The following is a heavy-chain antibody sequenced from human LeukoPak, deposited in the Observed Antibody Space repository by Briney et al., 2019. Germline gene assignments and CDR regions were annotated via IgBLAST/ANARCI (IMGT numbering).Heavy chain of an antibody. CDR2: INHSGST. J-gene: IGHJ3*02. CDR1: GGSFSGYY. CDR3: AGSYYYDSSGSDAFDI. V-gene: IGHV4-34*01. D-gene: IGHD3-22*01. Sequence: SETLSLTCAVYGGSFSGYYWSWIRQPPGKGLEWIGEINHSGSTNYNPPLKSRVTISVDTSKNQFSLKLSSVTAADTAVYYCAGSYYYDSSGSDAFDIWGQGTMVTVSS.